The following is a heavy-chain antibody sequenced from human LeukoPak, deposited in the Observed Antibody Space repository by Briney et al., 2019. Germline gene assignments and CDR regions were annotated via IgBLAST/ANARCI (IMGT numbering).Heavy chain of an antibody. CDR2: ISGSGGST. CDR1: GFTVSSNY. J-gene: IGHJ4*02. D-gene: IGHD3-10*01. CDR3: AKGSEFYSRDYYFDY. V-gene: IGHV3-23*01. Sequence: GGSLRLSCAASGFTVSSNYMSWVRQAPGKGLEWVSAISGSGGSTYYADSMKGRFTISRDNSKNTLYLQMNSLRAEDTAVYYCAKGSEFYSRDYYFDYWGQGTLVTVSS.